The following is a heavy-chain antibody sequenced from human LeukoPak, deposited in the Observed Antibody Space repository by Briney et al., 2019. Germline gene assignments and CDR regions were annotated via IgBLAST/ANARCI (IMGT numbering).Heavy chain of an antibody. CDR2: ISAYNGNT. D-gene: IGHD6-19*01. J-gene: IGHJ4*02. V-gene: IGHV1-18*01. Sequence: GASVKVSCKASGYTFTSYGISWVRQAPGQGLEWMGWISAYNGNTNYAQKLQGRVTMTTDTSTSTAYMELRSLRSDDTAFYYWAGDYSGGWYAFDYWGQGTLVTVSS. CDR3: AGDYSGGWYAFDY. CDR1: GYTFTSYG.